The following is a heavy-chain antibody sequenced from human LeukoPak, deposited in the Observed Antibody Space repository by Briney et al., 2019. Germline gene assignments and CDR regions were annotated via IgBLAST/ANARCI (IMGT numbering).Heavy chain of an antibody. CDR3: AKGESGSYYSAAVN. V-gene: IGHV3-9*01. D-gene: IGHD1-26*01. CDR1: GFTFDDYA. CDR2: ISWNSGSI. Sequence: GGSLRLSCAASGFTFDDYAMHWVRQAPGKGLEWVSGISWNSGSIGYADSVKGRFTISRDNAKNSLYLQMNSLRAEDTALYYCAKGESGSYYSAAVNWGQGTLVTVSS. J-gene: IGHJ4*02.